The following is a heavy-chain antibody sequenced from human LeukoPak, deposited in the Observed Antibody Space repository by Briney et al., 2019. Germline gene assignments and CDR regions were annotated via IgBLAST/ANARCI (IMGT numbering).Heavy chain of an antibody. Sequence: ASLKVSCTASGYTFTGYYMHWVRQAPGQGLEWMGRINPNSGGTNYAQKFQGRVTMTRVTTISTAYMELSRLRSDDTAVYYCARDRIVGATLDYWGEGTLVTVSS. CDR3: ARDRIVGATLDY. D-gene: IGHD1-26*01. J-gene: IGHJ4*02. CDR1: GYTFTGYY. V-gene: IGHV1-2*06. CDR2: INPNSGGT.